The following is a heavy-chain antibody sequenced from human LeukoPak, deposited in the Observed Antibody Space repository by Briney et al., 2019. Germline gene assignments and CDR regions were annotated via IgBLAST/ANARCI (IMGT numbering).Heavy chain of an antibody. Sequence: ASVKVSCKASGYTFTGYYMHWVRQAPGQGLEWIGWINPNSGGTNYAQKFQGRVTMTRDTSISTAYMELSRLRSDDTAVYYCARAGGYSGYDAPYYFDYWGQGTLVTVSS. CDR3: ARAGGYSGYDAPYYFDY. J-gene: IGHJ4*02. CDR1: GYTFTGYY. D-gene: IGHD5-12*01. V-gene: IGHV1-2*02. CDR2: INPNSGGT.